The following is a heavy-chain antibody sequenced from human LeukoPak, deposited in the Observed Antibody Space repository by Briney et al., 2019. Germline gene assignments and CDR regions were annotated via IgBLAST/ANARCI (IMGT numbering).Heavy chain of an antibody. CDR3: ARAYGGNSQYFQH. Sequence: SETLSLTCTVSGCSISSGYYWGWIRQPPGKGLEWIGSIHHSGSTNYNPSLKSRVTISLDTSKNQFSLKLCSVTAADTAVYYCARAYGGNSQYFQHWGQGTLVTVSS. CDR2: IHHSGST. J-gene: IGHJ1*01. D-gene: IGHD4-23*01. CDR1: GCSISSGYY. V-gene: IGHV4-38-2*02.